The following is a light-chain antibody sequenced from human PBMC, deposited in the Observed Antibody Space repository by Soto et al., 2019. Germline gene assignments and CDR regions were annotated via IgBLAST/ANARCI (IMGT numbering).Light chain of an antibody. J-gene: IGLJ7*01. Sequence: QSVLTQPPSASVTPGQRVTISCSGSSSNIGSNTANWYQQLPGTAPKLLIYINDQRPSGVPARFSGSTSGTSASLAISGLQSDDEAHYYCATWDDSLNAAVFGGGTQLTVL. CDR1: SSNIGSNT. CDR3: ATWDDSLNAAV. V-gene: IGLV1-44*01. CDR2: IND.